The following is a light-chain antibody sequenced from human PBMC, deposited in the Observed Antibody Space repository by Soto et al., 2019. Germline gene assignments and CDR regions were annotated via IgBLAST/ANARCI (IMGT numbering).Light chain of an antibody. CDR2: EDT. Sequence: QSALTQPASVSGSPGQSITISCTGTSSDVGSYDLVSWYQQPPGKAPKLMVYEDTKRPSGISPRFSGSKSGNAASLTISGLQAEDEADYYCCSYAGSGTFVFGTGTKVTVL. V-gene: IGLV2-23*01. J-gene: IGLJ1*01. CDR1: SSDVGSYDL. CDR3: CSYAGSGTFV.